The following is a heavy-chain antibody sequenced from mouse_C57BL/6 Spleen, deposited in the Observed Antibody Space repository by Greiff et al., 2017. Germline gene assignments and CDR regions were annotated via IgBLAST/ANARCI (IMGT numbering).Heavy chain of an antibody. V-gene: IGHV1-55*01. D-gene: IGHD4-1*01. J-gene: IGHJ1*03. CDR1: GYTFTSYW. CDR3: ARLPNWDNWYFDV. CDR2: IYPGSGST. Sequence: VQLQQSGAELVKPGASVKMSCKASGYTFTSYWITWVKQRPGQGLEWIGDIYPGSGSTNYNEKFKSKATLTVDTSSSTAYMQLSSLTSEDSAVYYCARLPNWDNWYFDVWGTGTTVTVSS.